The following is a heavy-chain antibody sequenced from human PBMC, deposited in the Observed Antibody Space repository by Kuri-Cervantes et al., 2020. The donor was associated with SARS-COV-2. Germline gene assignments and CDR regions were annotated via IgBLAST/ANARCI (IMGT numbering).Heavy chain of an antibody. D-gene: IGHD5-18*01. Sequence: GESLKISCAASGFTLGNHGMHWVRQAPGKGLEWLAVISTDGTITHYADSVKGRFTISRDNSKGTLYLEMNSLRDEDTAVYYCARESRYVYGEFDFWGQGTLVTVSS. CDR1: GFTLGNHG. CDR2: ISTDGTIT. V-gene: IGHV3-30*03. J-gene: IGHJ4*02. CDR3: ARESRYVYGEFDF.